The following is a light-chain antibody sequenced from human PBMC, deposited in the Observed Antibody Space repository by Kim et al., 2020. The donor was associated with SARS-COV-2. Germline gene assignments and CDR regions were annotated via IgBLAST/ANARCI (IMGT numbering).Light chain of an antibody. CDR1: QSVTSSY. J-gene: IGKJ1*01. V-gene: IGKV3-20*01. Sequence: EIELTQSPGTLSLSPGERATLSCRASQSVTSSYLAWYQQKPGQPPRLLIYGASNRATGIPDRFSGSGSGTDFTLTISRLESEDLAVYYCQQYGTSLRTFGQGTKGDIK. CDR3: QQYGTSLRT. CDR2: GAS.